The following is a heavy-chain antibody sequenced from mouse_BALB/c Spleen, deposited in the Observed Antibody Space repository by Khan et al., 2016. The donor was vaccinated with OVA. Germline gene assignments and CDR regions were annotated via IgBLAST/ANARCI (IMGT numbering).Heavy chain of an antibody. V-gene: IGHV1-77*01. Sequence: QVQLKQSGTDLARPGASLNLSCTASGYIFIDYNIYWLMQRTAQNLVWCGDISPCSGNTYYNEKFKGQATLTADKSSSTPFLQLSSLTSEDSAILFWARECDSWFPYWGQGNLVTVSA. CDR3: ARECDSWFPY. CDR1: GYIFIDYN. J-gene: IGHJ3*01. CDR2: ISPCSGNT. D-gene: IGHD2-13*01.